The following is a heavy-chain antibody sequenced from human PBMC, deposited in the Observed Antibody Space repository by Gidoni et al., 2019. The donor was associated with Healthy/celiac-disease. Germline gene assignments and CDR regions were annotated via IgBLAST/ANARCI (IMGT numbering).Heavy chain of an antibody. J-gene: IGHJ3*02. CDR1: GGSISSGGYS. CDR2: IYHSGST. CDR3: ARLVAATHDAFDI. D-gene: IGHD2-15*01. Sequence: QLQLQESGSGLVKPSQTLSLTCAVSGGSISSGGYSWRWIRQPPGKGLEWIGYIYHSGSTYYNPSLKSRVTISVDRSKNQFSLKLSSVTAADTAVYYCARLVAATHDAFDIWGQGTMVTVSS. V-gene: IGHV4-30-2*01.